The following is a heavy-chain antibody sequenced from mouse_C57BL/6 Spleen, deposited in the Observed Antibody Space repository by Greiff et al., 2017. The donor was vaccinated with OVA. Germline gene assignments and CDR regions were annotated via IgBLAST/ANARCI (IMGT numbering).Heavy chain of an antibody. CDR2: IRNKANNHAT. CDR1: GFTFSDAW. Sequence: EVMLVESGGGLVQPGGSMKLSCAASGFTFSDAWMDWVRQSPEKGLEWVAEIRNKANNHATYYAESVKGRFTISRDDSKSSVYLQMNSLRAEDTGIYYCTRRTTVVRAMDYWGQGTSVTVSS. D-gene: IGHD1-1*01. V-gene: IGHV6-6*01. CDR3: TRRTTVVRAMDY. J-gene: IGHJ4*01.